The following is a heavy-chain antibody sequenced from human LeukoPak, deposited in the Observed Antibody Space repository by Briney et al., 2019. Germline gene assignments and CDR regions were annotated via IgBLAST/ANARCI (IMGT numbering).Heavy chain of an antibody. CDR2: VSLSGLT. J-gene: IGHJ4*02. CDR1: GGSISNYNW. V-gene: IGHV4-4*02. Sequence: SGTLSLTCAVSGGSISNYNWWSWVRQPPGQGLEWIGEVSLSGLTNYNPSLSSRVIMALDTSKNHLSLNLTSVTAADTAVYYCSRENGAFSPFGYWGQGTLVTVPS. CDR3: SRENGAFSPFGY. D-gene: IGHD2-8*01.